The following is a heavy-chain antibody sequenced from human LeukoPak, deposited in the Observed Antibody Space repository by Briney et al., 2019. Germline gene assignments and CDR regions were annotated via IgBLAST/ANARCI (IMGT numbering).Heavy chain of an antibody. CDR1: GGSISSSSYY. CDR2: IYYSGST. J-gene: IGHJ5*02. D-gene: IGHD3-22*01. CDR3: ARRGVVAPYNWFDP. V-gene: IGHV4-39*01. Sequence: SETLSLTCTVPGGSISSSSYYWGWIRQPPGKGLEWIGSIYYSGSTYYNPSLKSRVTISVDTSKNQFSLKLSSVTAADTAVYYCARRGVVAPYNWFDPWGQGTLVTVSS.